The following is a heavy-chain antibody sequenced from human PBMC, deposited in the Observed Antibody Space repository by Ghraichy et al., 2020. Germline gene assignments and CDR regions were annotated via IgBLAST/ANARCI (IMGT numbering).Heavy chain of an antibody. CDR2: ISSSGSTI. CDR1: GFTFSSYE. Sequence: GALRLSCATSGFTFSSYEMNWVRQAPGKGLEWVSYISSSGSTIYYADSVKGRFTISRDNAKNSLYLQMNSLRAEDTAVYYCATIGRDLDYWGQGTLVTVSS. J-gene: IGHJ4*02. V-gene: IGHV3-48*03. CDR3: ATIGRDLDY.